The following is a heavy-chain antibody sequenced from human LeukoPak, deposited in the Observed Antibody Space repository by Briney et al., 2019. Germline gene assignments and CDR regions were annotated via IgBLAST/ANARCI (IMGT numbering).Heavy chain of an antibody. D-gene: IGHD2-15*01. CDR1: GGSFSGYY. CDR3: ARGALKYYCSGGSCYSAAWFDP. Sequence: SETLSLTCAVYGGSFSGYYWSWIRQPPGKGLEWIGEINHSGSTNYNPSLKSRVTISVDTSKNQFSLKLSSVTAADTAVYYCARGALKYYCSGGSCYSAAWFDPWGQGTLVTVSS. J-gene: IGHJ5*02. V-gene: IGHV4-34*01. CDR2: INHSGST.